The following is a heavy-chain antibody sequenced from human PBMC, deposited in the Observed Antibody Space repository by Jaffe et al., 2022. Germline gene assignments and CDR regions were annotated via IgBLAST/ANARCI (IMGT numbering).Heavy chain of an antibody. D-gene: IGHD3-10*01. V-gene: IGHV1-69*01. J-gene: IGHJ6*03. CDR2: IIPMFGTP. CDR1: GGTFSRYA. CDR3: ARSAGGVIVQGVIPYYYYYMDV. Sequence: QVQPVQSGAEVKKPGSSVKVSCKASGGTFSRYAISWVRQAPGQGLEWMGGIIPMFGTPHYAQKFQGRVTITADDSTSTAYMELSSLRSEDTAVYFCARSAGGVIVQGVIPYYYYYMDVWGKGTTVTVSS.